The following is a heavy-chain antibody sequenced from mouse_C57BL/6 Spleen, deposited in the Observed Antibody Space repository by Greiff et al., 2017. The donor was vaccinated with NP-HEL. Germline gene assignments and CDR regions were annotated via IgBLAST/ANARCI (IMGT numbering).Heavy chain of an antibody. CDR1: GYTFTSYW. Sequence: QVQLQQPGAELVRPGSSVKLSCKASGYTFTSYWMDWVKQRPGQGLEWIGNIYPSDSETHYNQKFKDKATLTVDKSSSTAYMQLSSLTSEDSAVYYCAREGDGYPDYWGQGTTLTVSS. CDR2: IYPSDSET. V-gene: IGHV1-61*01. CDR3: AREGDGYPDY. D-gene: IGHD2-3*01. J-gene: IGHJ2*01.